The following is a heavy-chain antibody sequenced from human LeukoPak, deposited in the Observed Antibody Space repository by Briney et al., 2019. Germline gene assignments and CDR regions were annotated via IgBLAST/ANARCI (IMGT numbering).Heavy chain of an antibody. Sequence: PGRSLRLSCAASGFTFSSYAMHWVRQAPGKGLEWVAVISYDGSNKYYADSVKGRFTISRDNSKNTLYLQMNSLRAEDTAVYYCARDAYYDSSGYCSAWGQGTLVTVSS. CDR2: ISYDGSNK. V-gene: IGHV3-30-3*01. J-gene: IGHJ4*02. D-gene: IGHD3-22*01. CDR1: GFTFSSYA. CDR3: ARDAYYDSSGYCSA.